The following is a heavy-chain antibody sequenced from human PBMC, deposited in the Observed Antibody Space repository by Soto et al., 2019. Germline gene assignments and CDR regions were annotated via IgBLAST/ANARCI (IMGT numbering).Heavy chain of an antibody. CDR3: WHRVLPTVFGLVTTTAIYFDS. V-gene: IGHV2-5*02. CDR2: IYWDDDK. J-gene: IGHJ4*02. CDR1: GFSLTTSGVG. D-gene: IGHD3-3*01. Sequence: QITLNESGPTQVKPRQTLTLTCTFPGFSLTTSGVGVGWIRQSPGKAPEWLALIYWDDDKRYSPPLKSRLTIPPDTSKNQVVLTMADLDPADTATSYCWHRVLPTVFGLVTTTAIYFDSWGQGTPVAVPS.